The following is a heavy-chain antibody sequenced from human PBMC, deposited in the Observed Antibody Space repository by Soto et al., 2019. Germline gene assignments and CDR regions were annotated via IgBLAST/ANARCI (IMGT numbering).Heavy chain of an antibody. CDR3: ARTSYDSSGTAADP. D-gene: IGHD3-22*01. J-gene: IGHJ5*02. Sequence: QVQLQESGPGLVKPSQTLSLTCTVSGGSISSGGYYWSWIRQHPGKGLEWIGYIYYSGSTYYNPSLKGRVTLSVDTSKNQFSLKLSSVTAADTAVYYCARTSYDSSGTAADPWGQGTLVTVSS. CDR2: IYYSGST. V-gene: IGHV4-31*03. CDR1: GGSISSGGYY.